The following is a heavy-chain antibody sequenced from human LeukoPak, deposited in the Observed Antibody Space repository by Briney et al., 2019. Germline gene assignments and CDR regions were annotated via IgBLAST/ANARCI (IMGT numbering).Heavy chain of an antibody. Sequence: APVKVSCKASGYTFTGYYMHWVRQAPGQGLEWMGWINPNSGGTNYAQKFQGRVTMTRDTSISTAYMELSRLRSDDTAVYYCARSTYSSGWHDYWGQGTLVTVSS. CDR3: ARSTYSSGWHDY. D-gene: IGHD6-19*01. CDR2: INPNSGGT. CDR1: GYTFTGYY. J-gene: IGHJ4*02. V-gene: IGHV1-2*02.